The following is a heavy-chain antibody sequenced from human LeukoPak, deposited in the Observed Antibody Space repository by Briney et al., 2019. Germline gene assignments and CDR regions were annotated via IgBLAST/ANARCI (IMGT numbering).Heavy chain of an antibody. CDR3: ARDLPGYSYADDAFDI. J-gene: IGHJ3*02. V-gene: IGHV3-21*01. CDR1: GFSFSTYD. D-gene: IGHD5-18*01. Sequence: GSLRLSCVTSGFSFSTYDMSWVRQAPGKGLEWVSGITANTRGSITYYADFVKGRFTIPRDNAKNSLYLQMNSLRAEDTAVYYCARDLPGYSYADDAFDIWGQGTMVTVSS. CDR2: ITANTRGSIT.